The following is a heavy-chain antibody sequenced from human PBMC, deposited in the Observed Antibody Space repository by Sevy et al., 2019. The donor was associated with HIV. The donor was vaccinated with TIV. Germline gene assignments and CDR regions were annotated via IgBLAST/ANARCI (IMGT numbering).Heavy chain of an antibody. J-gene: IGHJ4*02. CDR2: IRRNSHEPYGGTT. Sequence: GGSLRLSCTSSGFTFGDYAMSWFRQAPGKGLEWVAFIRRNSHEPYGGTTEYAASVKGRFTISRDDSKRIAYLQMNRLKTEDTAVYYCTRALATADTPEYYFDYWGQGILVTVSS. D-gene: IGHD5-12*01. CDR1: GFTFGDYA. V-gene: IGHV3-49*03. CDR3: TRALATADTPEYYFDY.